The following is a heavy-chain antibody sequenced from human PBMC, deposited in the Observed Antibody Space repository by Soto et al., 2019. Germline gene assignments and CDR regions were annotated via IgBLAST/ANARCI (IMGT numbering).Heavy chain of an antibody. CDR1: GFTFSSYA. V-gene: IGHV3-23*01. CDR2: ISGSGGST. D-gene: IGHD2-2*01. J-gene: IGHJ4*02. CDR3: AKAGPPKIGYCSSTSCSTFDY. Sequence: GGSLRLSCAASGFTFSSYAMSWVRQAPGKGLEWVSAISGSGGSTYYADSVKGRFTISRDNSKNTLYLQMNSLRAEDTAVYYCAKAGPPKIGYCSSTSCSTFDYWGQGTLVTVSS.